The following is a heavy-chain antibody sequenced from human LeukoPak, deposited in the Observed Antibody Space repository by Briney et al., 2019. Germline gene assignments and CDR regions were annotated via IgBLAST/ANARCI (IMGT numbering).Heavy chain of an antibody. CDR2: ISSSGSTI. Sequence: PGGSLRLSCAASGFTFSSYEMNWVRQAPGKGLEWVSYISSSGSTIYYADSVKGRFTISRDNSKNSVYLQMNNLRAEDTAVYYCAVSAVSTIGFDYWGQGTLVTVSS. D-gene: IGHD4-11*01. CDR3: AVSAVSTIGFDY. CDR1: GFTFSSYE. V-gene: IGHV3-48*03. J-gene: IGHJ4*02.